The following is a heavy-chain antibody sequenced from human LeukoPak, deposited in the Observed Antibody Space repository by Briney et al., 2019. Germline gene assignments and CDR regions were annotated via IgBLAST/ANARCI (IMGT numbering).Heavy chain of an antibody. CDR3: ARDLSYSSSWYLGHLDY. D-gene: IGHD6-13*01. CDR2: INPNSGGT. Sequence: ASVKVSCKASGYTFTGYYMHWVRQAPGQGLVWMGWINPNSGGTNYAQKFQGRVTMTRDTSISTAYMELSRLRSDDTAVYYCARDLSYSSSWYLGHLDYWGQGTLVTVSS. J-gene: IGHJ4*02. CDR1: GYTFTGYY. V-gene: IGHV1-2*02.